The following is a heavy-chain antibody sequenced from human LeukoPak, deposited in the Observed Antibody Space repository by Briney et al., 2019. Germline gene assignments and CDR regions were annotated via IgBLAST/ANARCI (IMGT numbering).Heavy chain of an antibody. Sequence: GRSLRLSCATSGFNFDDYAMHWVRQAPGKGLEWVSGITWNSDSTGYADSVKGRFIISRDNAEKSLFLQMNSLRAEDTALYFCAKTTLTHYYDTSGYYFDQWGQGTLVTVSS. J-gene: IGHJ4*02. V-gene: IGHV3-9*01. CDR3: AKTTLTHYYDTSGYYFDQ. D-gene: IGHD3-22*01. CDR2: ITWNSDST. CDR1: GFNFDDYA.